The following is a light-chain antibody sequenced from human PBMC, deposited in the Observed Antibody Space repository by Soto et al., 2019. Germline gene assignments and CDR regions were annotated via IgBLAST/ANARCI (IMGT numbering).Light chain of an antibody. CDR2: DAS. J-gene: IGKJ1*01. V-gene: IGKV1-5*01. CDR1: QRISTW. Sequence: DIRMTQSPSTLSASVVDGVTITCRASQRISTWLAWYQQKPGKAPKLLISDASSLETGVPSRFSGSGSGTEFTLTISSLQPDDFATYYCQQYNGYSTWTFGQGTKVDIK. CDR3: QQYNGYSTWT.